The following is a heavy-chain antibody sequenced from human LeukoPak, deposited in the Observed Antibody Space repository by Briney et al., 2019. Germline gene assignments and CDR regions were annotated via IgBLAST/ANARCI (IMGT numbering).Heavy chain of an antibody. V-gene: IGHV1-8*01. Sequence: GASVKVSCKASGYTFTSYDINWVRQATGQGLEWMGWMNPNSGNTGYAQKFQGRVTMTRNTSISTAYMELSSLRSEDTAVYYCVRRFSGSGSPITYWGQGTLATVSS. J-gene: IGHJ4*02. D-gene: IGHD3-10*01. CDR1: GYTFTSYD. CDR2: MNPNSGNT. CDR3: VRRFSGSGSPITY.